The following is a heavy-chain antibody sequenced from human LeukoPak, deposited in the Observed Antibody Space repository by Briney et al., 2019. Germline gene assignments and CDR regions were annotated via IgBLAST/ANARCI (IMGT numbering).Heavy chain of an antibody. CDR1: GGTFSSYA. V-gene: IGHV1-18*01. CDR2: ISAYNGNT. CDR3: ARALAAAGTIDY. Sequence: ASVKVSCKASGGTFSSYAISWVRQAPGQGLEWMGWISAYNGNTNYAQKLQGRVTMTTDTSTSTAYMELRSLRSDDTAVYYCARALAAAGTIDYWGQGTLVTASS. D-gene: IGHD6-13*01. J-gene: IGHJ4*02.